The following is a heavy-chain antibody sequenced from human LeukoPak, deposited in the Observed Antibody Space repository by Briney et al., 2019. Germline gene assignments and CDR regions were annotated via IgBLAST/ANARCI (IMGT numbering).Heavy chain of an antibody. V-gene: IGHV4-4*09. D-gene: IGHD3-3*01. J-gene: IGHJ2*01. Sequence: SETLSLTCTVSDGSISSYYWSWIRQPPRKGLEWIGYIYTTGSTDYNPSLKSRVTISVDTSKNQLSLNLSSVTAADTAVYFCARRGTIFGPESLWGRGTLVTVSS. CDR1: DGSISSYY. CDR2: IYTTGST. CDR3: ARRGTIFGPESL.